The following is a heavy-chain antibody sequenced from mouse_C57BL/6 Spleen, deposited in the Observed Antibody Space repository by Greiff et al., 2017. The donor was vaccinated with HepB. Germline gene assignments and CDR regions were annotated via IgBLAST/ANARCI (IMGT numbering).Heavy chain of an antibody. Sequence: EVQLQQSGPELVKPGASVKMSCKASGYTFTDYNMHWVKQSHGKSLEWIGYINPNNGGTSYNQKFKGKATLTVNKSSSQAYLELRSLTSEDSAVYYCASSYDGYSWCAYWGQGTLVTVAA. D-gene: IGHD2-3*01. CDR1: GYTFTDYN. CDR2: INPNNGGT. V-gene: IGHV1-22*01. J-gene: IGHJ3*01. CDR3: ASSYDGYSWCAY.